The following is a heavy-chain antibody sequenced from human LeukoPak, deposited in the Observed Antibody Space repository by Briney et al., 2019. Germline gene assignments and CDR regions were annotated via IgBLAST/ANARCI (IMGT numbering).Heavy chain of an antibody. CDR3: ARAPHNFWSGYGMDV. V-gene: IGHV4-59*01. Sequence: SETLSLTCTVSGGSISSYYWSWIRQPPGKGLEWIGYIYYSGSTNHNPSLKSRVTISVDTSKNQFSLKLSSVTAADTAVYYCARAPHNFWSGYGMDVWGQGTTVTVSS. CDR2: IYYSGST. CDR1: GGSISSYY. D-gene: IGHD3-3*01. J-gene: IGHJ6*02.